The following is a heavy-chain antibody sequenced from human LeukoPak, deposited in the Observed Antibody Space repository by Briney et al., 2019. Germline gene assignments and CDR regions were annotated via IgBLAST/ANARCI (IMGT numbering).Heavy chain of an antibody. Sequence: SVKVSCKAFGGTFSSYAISWVRQAPGQGLEWMGGIIPIFGTANYAQKFQGRVTITTDESTSTAYMELSSLRSEDTAVYYCARGGEAYCGGDCWYFDYWGQGTLVTVSS. V-gene: IGHV1-69*05. D-gene: IGHD2-21*01. J-gene: IGHJ4*02. CDR1: GGTFSSYA. CDR2: IIPIFGTA. CDR3: ARGGEAYCGGDCWYFDY.